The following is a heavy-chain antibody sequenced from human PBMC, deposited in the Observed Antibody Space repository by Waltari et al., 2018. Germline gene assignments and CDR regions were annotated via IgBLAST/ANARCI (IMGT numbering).Heavy chain of an antibody. V-gene: IGHV3-20*01. Sequence: EVQLVESGGGVVRPGGSMRLSCAASGFTFDDYGMSWVRQAPGQGLEWVSGIKWNGGSTGYADSVKGRFTISRDNAKNSLYLQMNSLRAEDTALYHCARDRFPRVLVGADDAFDIWGQGTMVTVSS. D-gene: IGHD1-26*01. CDR2: IKWNGGST. CDR3: ARDRFPRVLVGADDAFDI. CDR1: GFTFDDYG. J-gene: IGHJ3*02.